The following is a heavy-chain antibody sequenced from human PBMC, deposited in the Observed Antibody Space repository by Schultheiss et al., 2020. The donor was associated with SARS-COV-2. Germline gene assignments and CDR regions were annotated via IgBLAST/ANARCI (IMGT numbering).Heavy chain of an antibody. CDR3: ASYHSSSWYVNLAY. V-gene: IGHV3-30*04. CDR1: GFTFSSYA. CDR2: ISYDGSNK. Sequence: GGSLRLSCAASGFTFSSYAMHWVRQAPGKGLEWVAVISYDGSNKYYADSVKDRFTISRDNSKNTLYLQMNSLRAEDTAVYYCASYHSSSWYVNLAYWGQGTLVTVSS. D-gene: IGHD6-13*01. J-gene: IGHJ4*02.